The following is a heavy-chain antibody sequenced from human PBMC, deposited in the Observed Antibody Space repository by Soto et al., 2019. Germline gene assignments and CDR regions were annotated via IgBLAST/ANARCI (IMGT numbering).Heavy chain of an antibody. CDR3: AASIFYYGMDV. CDR1: GYTFTNYW. J-gene: IGHJ6*02. CDR2: IYPGDSDT. Sequence: PGESLKISCKGSGYTFTNYWIGWVRQMPGKGLEWMGIIYPGDSDTKYNPSFQGQVTISADKSITTTYLQWSSLKASDIAIYYCAASIFYYGMDVWGQGTTVTVSS. V-gene: IGHV5-51*01.